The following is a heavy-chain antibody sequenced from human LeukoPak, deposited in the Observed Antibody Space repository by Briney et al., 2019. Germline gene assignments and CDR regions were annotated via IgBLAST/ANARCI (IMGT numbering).Heavy chain of an antibody. D-gene: IGHD6-13*01. CDR3: ARGSIAAADGGPRTDY. CDR2: INHSGST. V-gene: IGHV4-34*01. J-gene: IGHJ4*02. Sequence: SETLSLTCAVYGGSFRGYSWSWIRQPPGKGLEWIGEINHSGSTNYNPSLKSRVTISVDTSKNQFSLKLGSVTAADTAVYYCARGSIAAADGGPRTDYWGQGTLVTVSS. CDR1: GGSFRGYS.